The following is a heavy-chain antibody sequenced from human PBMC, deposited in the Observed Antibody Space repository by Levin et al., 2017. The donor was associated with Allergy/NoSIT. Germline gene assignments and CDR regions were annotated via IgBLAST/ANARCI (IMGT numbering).Heavy chain of an antibody. CDR2: MNPNSGNT. J-gene: IGHJ6*02. D-gene: IGHD2-2*01. Sequence: ASVKVSCKASGYTFSTYDITWVRQATGQGLEWVGWMNPNSGNTGYAQRFQGRVTMTRDTSISTAYMELSSLTSEDTAVYYCARAVRNQLVSDVWDQGTTVSVSS. CDR3: ARAVRNQLVSDV. CDR1: GYTFSTYD. V-gene: IGHV1-8*01.